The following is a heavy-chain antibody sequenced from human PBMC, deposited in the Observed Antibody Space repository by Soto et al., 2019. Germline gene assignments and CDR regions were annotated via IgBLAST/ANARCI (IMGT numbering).Heavy chain of an antibody. CDR2: ISTNGGRT. D-gene: IGHD2-21*02. V-gene: IGHV3-64D*08. CDR3: VKDHLGNGLKLESIDY. CDR1: GFTFRSYA. Sequence: EVQLVESGGGLVQPGGSLRLSCSASGFTFRSYAMHWVRQAPGKGLEYVSSISTNGGRTYYADSVKGRFTISKENSKNTLYLQMSSLRVEDTAVYYSVKDHLGNGLKLESIDYWGQGTLVTVSS. J-gene: IGHJ4*02.